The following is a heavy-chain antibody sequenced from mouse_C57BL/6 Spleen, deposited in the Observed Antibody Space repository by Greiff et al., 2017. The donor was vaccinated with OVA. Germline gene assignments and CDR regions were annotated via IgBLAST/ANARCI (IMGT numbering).Heavy chain of an antibody. V-gene: IGHV6-6*01. J-gene: IGHJ1*03. D-gene: IGHD1-1*01. CDR3: TRGTTVVAPYFDV. Sequence: EVKVEESGGGLVQPGGSMKLSCAASGFTFSDAWMDWVRQSPEKGLEWVAEIRNKANNHATYYAESVKGRFTISRDDSKSSVYLQMNSLRAEDTGIYYCTRGTTVVAPYFDVWGTGTTVTVSS. CDR1: GFTFSDAW. CDR2: IRNKANNHAT.